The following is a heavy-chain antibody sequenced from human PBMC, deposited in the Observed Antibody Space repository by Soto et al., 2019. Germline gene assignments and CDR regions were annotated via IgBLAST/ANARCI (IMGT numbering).Heavy chain of an antibody. J-gene: IGHJ3*02. V-gene: IGHV4-30-4*01. D-gene: IGHD3-22*01. CDR3: ALAHRYYDYPDI. CDR1: GASVNSGDYY. CDR2: IHYSETI. Sequence: QVQLQESGPGLVKASQTLSLTCTVSGASVNSGDYYWSWVRQPPGRGLEWIGYIHYSETIYYNPTLKIRVQILVETFKNQFSLEVSTVNAADTAVYYCALAHRYYDYPDIWGQGTTVTVSS.